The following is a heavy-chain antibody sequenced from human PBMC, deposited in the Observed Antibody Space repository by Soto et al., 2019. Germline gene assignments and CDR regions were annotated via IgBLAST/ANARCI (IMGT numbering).Heavy chain of an antibody. V-gene: IGHV1-69*01. CDR2: IIPIFGTP. CDR1: GGIFSTYA. D-gene: IGHD3-10*01. Sequence: QVQLVQSGAEVKKPGSSVKVSCTASGGIFSTYAISWLRQAPGQGLEWMGGIIPIFGTPNYAQRFQGRVTITGDESTSTAYMDLSRLRSEDTAVYYCARDRDHYGSGNYYNRIDFWGQGTLVTVSS. CDR3: ARDRDHYGSGNYYNRIDF. J-gene: IGHJ4*02.